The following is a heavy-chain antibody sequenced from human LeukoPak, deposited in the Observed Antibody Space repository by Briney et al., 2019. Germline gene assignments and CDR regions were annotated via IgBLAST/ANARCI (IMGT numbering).Heavy chain of an antibody. CDR2: IYQSGST. J-gene: IGHJ6*03. V-gene: IGHV4-38-2*01. CDR3: ARSKNYYYYYMDV. Sequence: PSETLSLTCAVSGYSISSGYYWGRIRQPPGKGLEWIGSIYQSGSTYYNPSLKNRVTISVDTSKNQFSLKLSSVTAADTAVYYCARSKNYYYYYMDVWGKGTTVTVSS. CDR1: GYSISSGYY.